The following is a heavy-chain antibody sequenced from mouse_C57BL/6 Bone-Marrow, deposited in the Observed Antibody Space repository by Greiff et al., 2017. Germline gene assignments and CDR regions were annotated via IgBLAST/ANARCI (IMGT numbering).Heavy chain of an antibody. J-gene: IGHJ2*01. Sequence: VQLKESGGDLVKPGGSLKLSCAASGFTFSSYGMSWVRQTPDKRLEWVATISSGGSYTYYPDSVKGRFTISRDNAKNTLYLQMSSLKSEDTAMYYCSRDYYGSGFDYWGQGTTLTVSS. CDR3: SRDYYGSGFDY. D-gene: IGHD1-1*01. V-gene: IGHV5-6*01. CDR1: GFTFSSYG. CDR2: ISSGGSYT.